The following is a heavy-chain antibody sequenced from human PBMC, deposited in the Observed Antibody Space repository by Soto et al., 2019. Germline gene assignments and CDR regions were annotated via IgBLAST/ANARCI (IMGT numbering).Heavy chain of an antibody. CDR3: ARGGYCSSTSCFDY. D-gene: IGHD2-2*01. V-gene: IGHV4-30-4*01. J-gene: IGHJ4*02. CDR1: GGSISSGDYY. Sequence: SETLSLTGTVSGGSISSGDYYWSWIRQPPGKGLEWIGYIYYSGSTYYNPSLKSRVTISVDTSKNQFSLKLSSVTAADTAVYYCARGGYCSSTSCFDYWGQGTLVTVSS. CDR2: IYYSGST.